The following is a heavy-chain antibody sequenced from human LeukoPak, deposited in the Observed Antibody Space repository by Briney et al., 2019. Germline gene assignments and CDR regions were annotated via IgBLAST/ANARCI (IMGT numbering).Heavy chain of an antibody. J-gene: IGHJ4*02. D-gene: IGHD3-22*01. CDR3: ARPYYDSSAPPYDY. CDR2: ISACNGNT. Sequence: ASVKVSCKASGYTFTSYGISWVRQAPGQGLEWMGWISACNGNTNYAQKLQGRVTMTTDTSTSTAYMELRSLRSDDTAVYYCARPYYDSSAPPYDYWGQGTLVTVSS. V-gene: IGHV1-18*01. CDR1: GYTFTSYG.